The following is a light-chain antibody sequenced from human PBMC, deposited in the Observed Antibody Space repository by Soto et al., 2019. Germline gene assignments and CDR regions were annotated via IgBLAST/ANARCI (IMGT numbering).Light chain of an antibody. J-gene: IGKJ1*01. CDR3: HQYNYYRPT. CDR1: QPISTW. Sequence: DIQVTQSPSTLSASVGGRVTITCRASQPISTWLAWYQEKPGKAPKLLIYDASSLEGGVPSRFSGSGSGTEFTLTISSLQPDDFATYYCHQYNYYRPTFGQGTKVDIK. CDR2: DAS. V-gene: IGKV1-5*01.